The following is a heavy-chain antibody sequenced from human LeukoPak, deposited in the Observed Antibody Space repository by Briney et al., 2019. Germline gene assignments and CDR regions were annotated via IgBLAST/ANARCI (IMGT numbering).Heavy chain of an antibody. V-gene: IGHV1-18*01. CDR1: RYTFTSYG. D-gene: IGHD6-19*01. J-gene: IGHJ4*02. CDR2: ISGYNGNT. Sequence: GASVTVSCKASRYTFTSYGISWVRQAPGQGLEWMGWISGYNGNTNYAQKFQGRVTMTTDTSTSTAYMELRSLRSDDTAVYYCARDQESSGRIDYWGQGTLVTVSS. CDR3: ARDQESSGRIDY.